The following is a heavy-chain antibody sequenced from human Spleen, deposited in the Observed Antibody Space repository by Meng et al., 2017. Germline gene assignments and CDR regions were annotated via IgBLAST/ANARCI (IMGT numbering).Heavy chain of an antibody. D-gene: IGHD4-17*01. Sequence: QVQLQESGPGLVKPSQTLSLTCIVSGGSISSGGYYWSWIRQHPGKGLEWIGYIYYSGSTYYNPSLKSLVTISVDTSKNQFSLKLSSVTAADTAVYYCARVTTVTQYFDYWGQGTLVTVSS. J-gene: IGHJ4*02. CDR2: IYYSGST. CDR3: ARVTTVTQYFDY. CDR1: GGSISSGGYY. V-gene: IGHV4-31*01.